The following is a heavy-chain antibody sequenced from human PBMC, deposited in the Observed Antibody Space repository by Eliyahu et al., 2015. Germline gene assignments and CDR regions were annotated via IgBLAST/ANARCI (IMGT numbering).Heavy chain of an antibody. J-gene: IGHJ4*02. D-gene: IGHD6-19*01. Sequence: EVQLVESGGGLVQAGGSLXXXCXASGFPVSSNYMSWVRQAPGKGLEWVSVIHSGGSTYYADSVKGRFTISRDNSKNILYLQMNSLRAEDTAVYYCARDSLGSGWKIKFDFWGQGTLVTVSS. V-gene: IGHV3-66*01. CDR3: ARDSLGSGWKIKFDF. CDR2: IHSGGST. CDR1: GFPVSSNY.